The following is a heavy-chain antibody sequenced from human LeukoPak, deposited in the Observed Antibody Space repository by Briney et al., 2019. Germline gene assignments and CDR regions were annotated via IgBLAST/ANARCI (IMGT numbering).Heavy chain of an antibody. CDR3: VRDLVDPADY. D-gene: IGHD2-8*02. J-gene: IGHJ4*02. CDR2: INNDGSYT. CDR1: GFTLSNYA. V-gene: IGHV3-74*01. Sequence: GGSLRLSCAASGFTLSNYAMNWVRQAPGKGLVWVSRINNDGSYTNYADSVKGRFTISRDNAKNTVYLQMNSLRAEDTAVFYCVRDLVDPADYWGQGTLVTVSS.